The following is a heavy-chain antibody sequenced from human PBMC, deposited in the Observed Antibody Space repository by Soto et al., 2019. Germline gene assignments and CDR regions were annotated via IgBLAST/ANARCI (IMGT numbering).Heavy chain of an antibody. CDR3: ASQPHASRRKNDVHM. J-gene: IGHJ4*02. Sequence: QVQLVESGGALVKPGGSLRLSCAASGFNFGDLYISWIRQAPGKGPEWVSFISATGETTYYADAVKGRFTIFRDNAQTSLNVQLTRLRYAYTASCYWASQPHASRRKNDVHMWGEGTVVTVS. CDR2: ISATGETT. D-gene: IGHD1-1*01. CDR1: GFNFGDLY. V-gene: IGHV3-11*01.